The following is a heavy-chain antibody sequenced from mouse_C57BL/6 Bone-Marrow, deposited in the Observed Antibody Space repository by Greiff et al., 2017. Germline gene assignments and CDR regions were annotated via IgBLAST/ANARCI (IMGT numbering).Heavy chain of an antibody. V-gene: IGHV3-1*01. J-gene: IGHJ3*01. CDR3: ARESGDGLAY. Sequence: EVQRVESGPGMVKPSQSLSLTCTVTGYSITSGYDWHWIRHFPGNKLEWMGYISYSGSTNYNPSLKSRISITHDTSKNHFFLKLNSVTTEDTATYYCARESGDGLAYWGQGTLVTVSA. CDR2: ISYSGST. CDR1: GYSITSGYD. D-gene: IGHD1-3*01.